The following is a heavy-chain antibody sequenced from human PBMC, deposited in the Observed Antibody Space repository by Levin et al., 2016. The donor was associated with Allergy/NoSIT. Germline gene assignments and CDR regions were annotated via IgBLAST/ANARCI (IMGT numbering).Heavy chain of an antibody. V-gene: IGHV1-8*01. D-gene: IGHD5-18*01. J-gene: IGHJ6*03. Sequence: WVRQAPGQGLEWMGWMNPNSGHTGYAQKFQGRVTMTRNTSISTAYMELSSLRSEDTAVYYCARSWSVRSPYKDTALAYYNYYMDVWGKGTTVTVSS. CDR3: ARSWSVRSPYKDTALAYYNYYMDV. CDR2: MNPNSGHT.